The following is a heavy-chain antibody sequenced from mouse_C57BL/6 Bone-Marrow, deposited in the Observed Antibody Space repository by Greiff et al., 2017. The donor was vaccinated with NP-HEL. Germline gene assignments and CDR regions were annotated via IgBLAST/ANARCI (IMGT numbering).Heavy chain of an antibody. CDR2: IRSKSSNYAT. CDR3: VREGPLIYYDYDGGGYYAMDY. D-gene: IGHD2-4*01. V-gene: IGHV10-3*01. J-gene: IGHJ4*01. Sequence: EVKLVESGGGLVQPKGSLKLSCAASGFTFNTYAMHWVRQAPGKGLEWVARIRSKSSNYATYYADSVKDRFTISRDDSQSMLYLQMNNLKTEDTAMYYCVREGPLIYYDYDGGGYYAMDYWGQGTSVTVSS. CDR1: GFTFNTYA.